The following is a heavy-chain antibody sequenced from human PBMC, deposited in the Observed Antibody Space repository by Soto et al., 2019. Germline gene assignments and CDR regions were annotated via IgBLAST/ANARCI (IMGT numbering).Heavy chain of an antibody. Sequence: GGSLRLSCAASGFTFSSYAMSWVRQAPGKGLEWVSAISGSGGSTYYADSVKGRFTISRDNSKNTLYLQMNSLRAEDTAVYYCAKDGAFYDSSGYSPGLFDYWGQGTLVTVSS. CDR2: ISGSGGST. J-gene: IGHJ4*02. V-gene: IGHV3-23*01. D-gene: IGHD3-22*01. CDR1: GFTFSSYA. CDR3: AKDGAFYDSSGYSPGLFDY.